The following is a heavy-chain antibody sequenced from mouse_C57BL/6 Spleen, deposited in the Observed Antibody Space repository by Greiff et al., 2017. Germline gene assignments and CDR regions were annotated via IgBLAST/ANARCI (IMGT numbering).Heavy chain of an antibody. CDR1: GYAFSSYW. D-gene: IGHD2-4*01. Sequence: QVQLQQSGAELVKPGASVKISCKASGYAFSSYWMNWVKQRPGKGLEWIGQIYPGDGDTNYNGKFKGKATLTADKSSSTAYMQLSSLTSEDSAVYFCARGGDYDMFDYWGQGTTLTVSS. CDR2: IYPGDGDT. V-gene: IGHV1-80*01. J-gene: IGHJ2*01. CDR3: ARGGDYDMFDY.